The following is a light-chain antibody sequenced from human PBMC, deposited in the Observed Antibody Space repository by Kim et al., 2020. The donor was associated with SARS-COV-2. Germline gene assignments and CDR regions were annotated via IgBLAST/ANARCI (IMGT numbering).Light chain of an antibody. CDR1: SSDVGGYKY. CDR2: DVF. J-gene: IGLJ1*01. V-gene: IGLV2-14*03. Sequence: QSALTQPASVSGSPGQSITISCTGTSSDVGGYKYISWYQQYPGKAPKLMIYDVFKRPSGVSNRFTGPKSGNTASLTISGLQAEDEADYYCSSYKSSGYAFGTGTKVTVL. CDR3: SSYKSSGYA.